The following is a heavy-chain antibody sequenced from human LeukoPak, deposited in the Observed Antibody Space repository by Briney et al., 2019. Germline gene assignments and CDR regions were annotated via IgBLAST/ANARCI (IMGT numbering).Heavy chain of an antibody. Sequence: GGSLRLSCAASGFTFSNYSMDWVRQAPGKGLEWVANIKEDGSEKYYVDSVKGRFTISRDNAKNSLYLQMNSLRVEDTALYYCARDWRPFVATAGADSEYWGQGTLVTVSS. CDR3: ARDWRPFVATAGADSEY. CDR1: GFTFSNYS. J-gene: IGHJ4*02. D-gene: IGHD5-12*01. CDR2: IKEDGSEK. V-gene: IGHV3-7*01.